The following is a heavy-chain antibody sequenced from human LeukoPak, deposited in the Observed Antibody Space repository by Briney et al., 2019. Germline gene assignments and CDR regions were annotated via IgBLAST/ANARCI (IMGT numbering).Heavy chain of an antibody. J-gene: IGHJ4*02. CDR2: IYYSGST. V-gene: IGHV4-31*03. CDR3: ARGSFSITPHFDY. D-gene: IGHD3-10*01. Sequence: PSETLSLTCTVSGGSISSGGCYWSWIRQHPGKGLEWIGYIYYSGSTHYNPSLQSRVTMSVDTSKNQFSLKLSSVTAADTAVYYCARGSFSITPHFDYWGQGTLVTVSS. CDR1: GGSISSGGCY.